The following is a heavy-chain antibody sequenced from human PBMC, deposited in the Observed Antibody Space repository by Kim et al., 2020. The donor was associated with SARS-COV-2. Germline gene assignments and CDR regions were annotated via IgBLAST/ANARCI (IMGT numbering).Heavy chain of an antibody. J-gene: IGHJ6*02. V-gene: IGHV4-59*01. CDR3: ARERGYYYYGMDV. D-gene: IGHD3-16*01. CDR2: IYYSGST. Sequence: SETLSLTCTVSGGSISSYYWSWIRQPPGKGLEWIGYIYYSGSTNYNPSLKSRVTISVDTSKNQFSLKLSSVTAADTAVYYCARERGYYYYGMDVWGQGTT. CDR1: GGSISSYY.